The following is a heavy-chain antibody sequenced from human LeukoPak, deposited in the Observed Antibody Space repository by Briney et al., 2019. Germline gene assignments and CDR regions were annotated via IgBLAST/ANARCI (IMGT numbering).Heavy chain of an antibody. J-gene: IGHJ6*02. CDR3: ARGRYYGSGSYSAPYYYYGMDV. CDR2: TYYRSKWYN. CDR1: GDSVSSNSAA. D-gene: IGHD3-10*01. Sequence: SQTLSLTCAISGDSVSSNSAAWNWIRQSPSRGLEWLGRTYYRSKWYNDYAVSVKSRITIDPDTSKNQSSLQLNSVAPEDTAVYYCARGRYYGSGSYSAPYYYYGMDVWGQGTTVTVSS. V-gene: IGHV6-1*01.